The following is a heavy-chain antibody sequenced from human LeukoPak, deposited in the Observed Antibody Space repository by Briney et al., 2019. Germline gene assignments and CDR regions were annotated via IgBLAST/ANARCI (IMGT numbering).Heavy chain of an antibody. V-gene: IGHV4-59*08. CDR1: GGSISSYY. CDR2: IYYSGST. CDR3: ARLLAPLDAFDI. Sequence: PSETLSLTCTVSGGSISSYYWSWIRQPPGKGLEWIGYIYYSGSTNYNPSLKSRVTISVDTSKNQFSLKLSSVTAADTAVYHCARLLAPLDAFDIWGQGTMVTVSS. J-gene: IGHJ3*02.